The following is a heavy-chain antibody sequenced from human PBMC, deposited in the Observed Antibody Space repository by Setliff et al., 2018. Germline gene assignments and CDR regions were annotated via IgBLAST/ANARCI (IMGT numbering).Heavy chain of an antibody. D-gene: IGHD3-9*01. J-gene: IGHJ4*02. V-gene: IGHV4-34*01. CDR2: INHSGST. CDR1: GASFSDYY. Sequence: SETLSLTCTVYGASFSDYYWGWIRQPPGKGLEWIAEINHSGSTNYNPSLKGRVNISVDTSRNQVSLKLKSVTDADTAVYYCARGGDWFFHFDCWGQGTLVTVSS. CDR3: ARGGDWFFHFDC.